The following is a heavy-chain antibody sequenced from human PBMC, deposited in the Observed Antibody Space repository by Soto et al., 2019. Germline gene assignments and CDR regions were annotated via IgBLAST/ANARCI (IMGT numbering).Heavy chain of an antibody. D-gene: IGHD2-21*02. V-gene: IGHV1-46*01. CDR3: ASGGHVVVVTAALDY. CDR2: VNPSGGHT. CDR1: GDTFTDYY. Sequence: QVQLMQSGAEVKKPGASVKVSCKASGDTFTDYYIHWVRQAPGQGLEWMGTVNPSGGHTTYAQHFPRRVSXTXAXSXXTLHMERTSLRSDDTATYYCASGGHVVVVTAALDYWGQGTLVTVSS. J-gene: IGHJ4*02.